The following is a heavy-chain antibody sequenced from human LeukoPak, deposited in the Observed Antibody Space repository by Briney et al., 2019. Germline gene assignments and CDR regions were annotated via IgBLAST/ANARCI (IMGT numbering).Heavy chain of an antibody. CDR2: IYSGGST. CDR3: YTVTTRSVPFDY. CDR1: EFSVGSNY. J-gene: IGHJ4*02. D-gene: IGHD4-17*01. Sequence: GGSLRLSCAASEFSVGSNYMTWVRQAPGKGLEWVSLIYSGGSTYYADSVKGRFTISRDNSKNTLYLHVNSLRPEDTAVYYCYTVTTRSVPFDYWGQGTLVTVSS. V-gene: IGHV3-53*05.